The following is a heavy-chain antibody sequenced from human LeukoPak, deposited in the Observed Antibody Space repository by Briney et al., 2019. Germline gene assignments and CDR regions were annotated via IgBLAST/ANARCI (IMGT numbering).Heavy chain of an antibody. CDR3: ASYLVCSGGSCSRAFDI. CDR2: ISSSSSYI. CDR1: GFTFSSYS. Sequence: GGSLRLSCAASGFTFSSYSMNWVRQAPGKGLEWVSSISSSSSYIYYADSVKGRFTISRDNAKNSLYLQMNSLRAEDTAVYYCASYLVCSGGSCSRAFDIWGQGTMVTVSS. V-gene: IGHV3-21*01. D-gene: IGHD2-15*01. J-gene: IGHJ3*02.